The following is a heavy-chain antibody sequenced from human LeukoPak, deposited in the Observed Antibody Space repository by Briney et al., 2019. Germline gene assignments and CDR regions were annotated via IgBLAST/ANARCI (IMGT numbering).Heavy chain of an antibody. CDR2: ISSSSSYI. V-gene: IGHV3-21*01. Sequence: GGSLRLSCAASGFTFNSYSMNWVRQAPGKGLEWVSSISSSSSYIYYADSVKGRFTISRDNAKNSLYLQMNSLRAEDTAVYYCARGPDTAMVSVWFDPWGQGTLVTVSS. J-gene: IGHJ5*02. D-gene: IGHD5-18*01. CDR3: ARGPDTAMVSVWFDP. CDR1: GFTFNSYS.